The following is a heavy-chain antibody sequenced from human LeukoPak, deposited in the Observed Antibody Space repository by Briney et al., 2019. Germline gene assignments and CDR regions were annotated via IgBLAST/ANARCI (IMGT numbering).Heavy chain of an antibody. CDR2: ISGSGGST. J-gene: IGHJ4*02. Sequence: GGSLRLSCAASGFTFSSYAMSWVRQAPGKGLEWVSAISGSGGSTYYADSVKGRFTISRDNSKNTLYLQMNSLRAEDTAVYYCAKGPRITIFGVVIPFDYWGRGTLVTVSS. D-gene: IGHD3-3*01. V-gene: IGHV3-23*01. CDR1: GFTFSSYA. CDR3: AKGPRITIFGVVIPFDY.